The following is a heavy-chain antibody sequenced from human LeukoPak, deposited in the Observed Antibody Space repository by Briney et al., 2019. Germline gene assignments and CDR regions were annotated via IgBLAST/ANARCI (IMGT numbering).Heavy chain of an antibody. V-gene: IGHV4-39*07. CDR1: GGSISSSSYY. CDR2: IYYSGST. Sequence: SETLSLTCTVSGGSISSSSYYWGWIRQPPGKGLEWIGSIYYSGSTYYNPSLKSRVTISVDTSKNQFSLKLSSVTAADTAVYYCPRGMVYAPIDYWGQGTLVTVSS. J-gene: IGHJ4*02. CDR3: PRGMVYAPIDY. D-gene: IGHD2-8*01.